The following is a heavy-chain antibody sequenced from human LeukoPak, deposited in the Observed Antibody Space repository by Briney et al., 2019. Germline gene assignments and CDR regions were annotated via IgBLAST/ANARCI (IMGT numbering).Heavy chain of an antibody. D-gene: IGHD4-17*01. Sequence: GGSLRLSCAASGFTFSSYWMSWVRQAPGKGLEWVANIKQDGSEKYYVDSVKGRFTISRDNAKNSLYLQMNSVRAEDTAVYYCARIKHDYGDGMDVWGQGTTVTVSS. J-gene: IGHJ6*02. CDR2: IKQDGSEK. CDR3: ARIKHDYGDGMDV. CDR1: GFTFSSYW. V-gene: IGHV3-7*01.